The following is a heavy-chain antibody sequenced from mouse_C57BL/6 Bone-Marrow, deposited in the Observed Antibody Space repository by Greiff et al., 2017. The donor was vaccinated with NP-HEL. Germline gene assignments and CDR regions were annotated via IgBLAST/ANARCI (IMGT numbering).Heavy chain of an antibody. CDR2: IDPETGGT. V-gene: IGHV1-15*01. Sequence: QVQLQQSGAELVRPGASVTLSCKASGYTFTDYDMHWVKQTPVHGLEWIGAIDPETGGTAYNQKFKGKAIMTADKSSSTAYMELRSLTSYDSAVYYCTAPPFSYSPSRDAIDYWGQGTSVTVSS. CDR3: TAPPFSYSPSRDAIDY. CDR1: GYTFTDYD. J-gene: IGHJ4*01. D-gene: IGHD2-12*01.